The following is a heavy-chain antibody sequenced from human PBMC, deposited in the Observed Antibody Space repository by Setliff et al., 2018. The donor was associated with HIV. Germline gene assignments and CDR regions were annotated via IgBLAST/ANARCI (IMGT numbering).Heavy chain of an antibody. Sequence: GASEKVSCKASGYTFTSCDINWGRQATGQGLECMGWMNPNSGNTGYAQKLQGRVIRTRNTSITIAYMELSSLRAEDTAVYYCARLASGYDGIGAFDIWGQGTMVTGS. V-gene: IGHV1-8*01. CDR2: MNPNSGNT. D-gene: IGHD5-12*01. CDR1: GYTFTSCD. J-gene: IGHJ3*02. CDR3: ARLASGYDGIGAFDI.